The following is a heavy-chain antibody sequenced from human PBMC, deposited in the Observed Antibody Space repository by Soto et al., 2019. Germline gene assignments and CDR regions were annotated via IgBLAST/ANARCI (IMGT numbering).Heavy chain of an antibody. Sequence: PSETLYLTCTVSGGCISSSSYYWGWIRQPPGKGLEWIGSIYYSGSTYYNPSLKSRVTISVDTSKNQFSLKLSSVTAADTAVYNYSNEGGNNRDDFWGQGTLVPVSS. V-gene: IGHV4-39*01. J-gene: IGHJ4*01. CDR1: GGCISSSSYY. D-gene: IGHD1-1*01. CDR2: IYYSGST. CDR3: SNEGGNNRDDF.